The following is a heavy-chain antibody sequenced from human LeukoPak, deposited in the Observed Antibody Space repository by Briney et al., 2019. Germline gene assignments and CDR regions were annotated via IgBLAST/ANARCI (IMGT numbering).Heavy chain of an antibody. D-gene: IGHD3-22*01. CDR2: IIPILGIA. V-gene: IGHV1-69*04. J-gene: IGHJ4*02. Sequence: GASVKVSCKASGYTFTSYGISWVRQAPGQGLEWMGRIIPILGIANYAQKFQGRVTITTDESTSTAYMELSSLRSEDTAVYYCARSQGLKWLPDYWGQGTLVTVSS. CDR3: ARSQGLKWLPDY. CDR1: GYTFTSYG.